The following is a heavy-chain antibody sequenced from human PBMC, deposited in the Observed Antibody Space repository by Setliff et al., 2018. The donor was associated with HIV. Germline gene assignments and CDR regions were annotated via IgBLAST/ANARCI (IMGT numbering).Heavy chain of an antibody. V-gene: IGHV1-69*10. Sequence: GASVKVSCKASGGTFSSYDTSWVRQAPGQGLEWMGGIIPILDIANYALKFQGRVTITADKSTGAAYMELSSLRSDDTAVYYCASYEREGFDYWGQGTLVTVSS. J-gene: IGHJ4*02. CDR3: ASYEREGFDY. CDR1: GGTFSSYD. D-gene: IGHD3-16*01. CDR2: IIPILDIA.